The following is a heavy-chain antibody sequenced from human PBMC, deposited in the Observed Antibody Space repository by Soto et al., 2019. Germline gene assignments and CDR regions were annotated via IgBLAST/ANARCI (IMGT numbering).Heavy chain of an antibody. V-gene: IGHV4-61*01. CDR2: IYYSGST. D-gene: IGHD1-26*01. Sequence: ETLSLTCTVSGGSVSSGSYYWSWIRQPPGKGLEWIGYIYYSGSTNYNPSLKSRVTISVDTSKNQFSLKLSSVTAADTAVYYCARDPSGSPEIFDYWGQGTLVTVSS. CDR1: GGSVSSGSYY. CDR3: ARDPSGSPEIFDY. J-gene: IGHJ4*02.